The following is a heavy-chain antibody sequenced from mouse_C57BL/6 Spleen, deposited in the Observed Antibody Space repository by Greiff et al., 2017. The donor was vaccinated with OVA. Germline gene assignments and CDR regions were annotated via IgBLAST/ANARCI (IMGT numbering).Heavy chain of an antibody. V-gene: IGHV10-1*01. J-gene: IGHJ2*01. CDR3: VRHRLFDYDGGFDY. CDR2: IRSKSNNYAT. Sequence: EVQLQQSGGGLVQPKGSLKLSCAASGFSFNTYAMNWVRQAPGKGLEWVARIRSKSNNYATYYADSVKDRFTISRDDSESMLYLQMNNLKTEDTAMYYCVRHRLFDYDGGFDYWGQGTTLTVSS. CDR1: GFSFNTYA. D-gene: IGHD2-4*01.